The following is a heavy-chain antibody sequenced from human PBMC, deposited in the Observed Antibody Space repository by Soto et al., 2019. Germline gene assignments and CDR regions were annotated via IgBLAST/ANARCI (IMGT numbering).Heavy chain of an antibody. CDR2: ISLYSDGT. CDR3: ARVVQGAEAWFGP. CDR1: GYTFSNYG. J-gene: IGHJ5*02. Sequence: QVQLVQSGGEVKRPGASVKVSCKTSGYTFSNYGITWVRQAPGQPLEWLGWISLYSDGTNYAQKFQGRVSMTTDTPTTTASRELRGLRSDDRAVYYCARVVQGAEAWFGPWGKGTLVTVSS. V-gene: IGHV1-18*01.